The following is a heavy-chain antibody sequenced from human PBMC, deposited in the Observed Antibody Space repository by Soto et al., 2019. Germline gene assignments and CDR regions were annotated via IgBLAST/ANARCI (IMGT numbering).Heavy chain of an antibody. Sequence: FLRLSCAASGFTFSSYSMNWVRQAPGKGLEWVSSISSSSSYIYYADSVKGRFTISRDNAKNSLYLQMNSLRAEDTAVYYCARYYYDSSGYYSPLFDYWGQGTLVTVSS. CDR2: ISSSSSYI. CDR1: GFTFSSYS. J-gene: IGHJ4*02. V-gene: IGHV3-21*01. CDR3: ARYYYDSSGYYSPLFDY. D-gene: IGHD3-22*01.